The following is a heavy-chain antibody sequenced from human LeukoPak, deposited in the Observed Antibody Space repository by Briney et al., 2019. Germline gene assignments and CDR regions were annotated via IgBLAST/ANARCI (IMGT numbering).Heavy chain of an antibody. CDR3: ARARRIIAVAEVPSDP. Sequence: GGSLRLSCAASGFTFSSYAMHWVRQAPGKGLEWVAVISYDGSNKYYADSVKGRFTISRDNSKNTLYLQMNSLRAEDTAVYYCARARRIIAVAEVPSDPWGQGTLVTVSS. V-gene: IGHV3-30-3*01. CDR2: ISYDGSNK. CDR1: GFTFSSYA. J-gene: IGHJ5*02. D-gene: IGHD6-19*01.